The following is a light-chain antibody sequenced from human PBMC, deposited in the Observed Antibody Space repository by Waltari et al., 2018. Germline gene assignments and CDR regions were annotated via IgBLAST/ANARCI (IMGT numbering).Light chain of an antibody. CDR3: QAWDSSTYWV. Sequence: SYELTQPPSVSVSPGQTASITCSGDKLGDKYASWYQKKSGQSPVLVIYQDNKRPSGIPERFSGSNSGNTATLTISGTQAMDEADYYCQAWDSSTYWVFGGGTKVTVL. CDR1: KLGDKY. V-gene: IGLV3-1*01. J-gene: IGLJ3*02. CDR2: QDN.